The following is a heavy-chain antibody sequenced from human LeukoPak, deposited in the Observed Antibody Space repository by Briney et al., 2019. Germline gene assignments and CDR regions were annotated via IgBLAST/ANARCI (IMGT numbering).Heavy chain of an antibody. CDR1: GFTFSNSA. V-gene: IGHV3-23*01. CDR2: ISGSGGST. Sequence: GGSLRLSCAASGFTFSNSAMSWVRQAPGKGLEWVSGISGSGGSTYYADSVKGRFTISRDNSKNTLYLQMNSLRAEDTAVYYCAKASSSWAFDYWGQGTLVTVSS. CDR3: AKASSSWAFDY. J-gene: IGHJ4*02. D-gene: IGHD6-13*01.